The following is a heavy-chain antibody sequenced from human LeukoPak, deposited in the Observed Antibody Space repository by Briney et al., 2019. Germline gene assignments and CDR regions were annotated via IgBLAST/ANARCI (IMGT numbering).Heavy chain of an antibody. Sequence: SETLSLTCAVYGGSFSGYYWSWLRQPPGKGLEWIGEINHSGSTNYNPSLNSRVTISVDTSKKQFSLKLSSVTAADTAVYYCARAGQMRWLQSFDYWGQGTLVTVSS. J-gene: IGHJ4*02. CDR2: INHSGST. D-gene: IGHD5-24*01. V-gene: IGHV4-34*01. CDR3: ARAGQMRWLQSFDY. CDR1: GGSFSGYY.